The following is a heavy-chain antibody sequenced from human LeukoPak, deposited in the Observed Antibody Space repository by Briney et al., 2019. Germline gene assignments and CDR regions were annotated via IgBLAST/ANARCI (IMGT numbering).Heavy chain of an antibody. CDR3: ARYYDSSGYDSIPPYNWFDP. D-gene: IGHD3-22*01. J-gene: IGHJ5*02. CDR2: VYSSGST. Sequence: PSETLSLTCTVSDVSISNYYWTWIRQPAGKGLEWIGRVYSSGSTDYNPSLKSRVTMSADTSKNQFSLKLSSVTAADTAVYYCARYYDSSGYDSIPPYNWFDPWGQGTLVTVSS. V-gene: IGHV4-4*07. CDR1: DVSISNYY.